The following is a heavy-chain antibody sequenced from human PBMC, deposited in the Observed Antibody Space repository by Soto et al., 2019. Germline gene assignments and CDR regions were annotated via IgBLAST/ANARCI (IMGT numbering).Heavy chain of an antibody. Sequence: QVQLQESGPGLVKPSQTLSLTCTVSGGSISSGGYYWSWIRQHPGKGLEWIGYIYYSGSTYYNPSLKSRVTISVDTSKNQFSLKLSSVTAADTAVYYCARAIAATYYYYYYMDVWGKGTKVTVSS. V-gene: IGHV4-31*03. CDR2: IYYSGST. CDR1: GGSISSGGYY. D-gene: IGHD6-6*01. J-gene: IGHJ6*03. CDR3: ARAIAATYYYYYYMDV.